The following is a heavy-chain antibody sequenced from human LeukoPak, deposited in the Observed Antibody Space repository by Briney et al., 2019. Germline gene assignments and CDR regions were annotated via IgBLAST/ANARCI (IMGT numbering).Heavy chain of an antibody. CDR2: ISYTGTNK. Sequence: GRSLRLSCAASGFSFDIYGMHWVRQAPGKGLEWVAVISYTGTNKYYADSVKGRFTISRDNSKSTLYLQMNSLRAEDTAVYYCAKDLSSIDCATTICYVGFDPWGQGTLVTVSS. J-gene: IGHJ5*02. V-gene: IGHV3-30*18. CDR1: GFSFDIYG. CDR3: AKDLSSIDCATTICYVGFDP. D-gene: IGHD2-2*01.